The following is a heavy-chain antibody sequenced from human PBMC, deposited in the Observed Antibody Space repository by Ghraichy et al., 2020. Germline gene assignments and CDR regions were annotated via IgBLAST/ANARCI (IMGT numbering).Heavy chain of an antibody. Sequence: SETLSLTCTVSGDSVSNYYWSWIRQPPGKGLEWIWYVYYSGSANYNPSLASRVTISVDTSTNQVSLKLNSVTAADTAVYYCARVRGSGSYCDCWSQGTLVTGSP. V-gene: IGHV4-59*02. CDR2: VYYSGSA. CDR3: ARVRGSGSYCDC. CDR1: GDSVSNYY. D-gene: IGHD1-26*01. J-gene: IGHJ4*02.